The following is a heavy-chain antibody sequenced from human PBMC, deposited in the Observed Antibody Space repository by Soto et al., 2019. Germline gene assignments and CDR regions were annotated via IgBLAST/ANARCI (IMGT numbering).Heavy chain of an antibody. CDR3: ATEGCTNGVCYNYFDY. Sequence: GASVKVSCKVSGYTLTELSMHWVRQAPGKGLEWMGGFDPEDGETIYAQKFQGRVTMTEDTSTDTAYMELSSLRSEDTAVYYCATEGCTNGVCYNYFDYWGQGTLVPSPQ. J-gene: IGHJ4*02. CDR2: FDPEDGET. V-gene: IGHV1-24*01. D-gene: IGHD2-8*01. CDR1: GYTLTELS.